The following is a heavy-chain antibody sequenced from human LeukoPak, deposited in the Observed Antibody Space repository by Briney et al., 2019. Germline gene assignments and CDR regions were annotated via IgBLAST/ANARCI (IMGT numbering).Heavy chain of an antibody. CDR1: GYTFTSYG. J-gene: IGHJ6*03. V-gene: IGHV1-18*01. D-gene: IGHD3-3*01. CDR3: ASGTCGYDFWSGYSCYYYMDV. CDR2: ISAYNGNT. Sequence: ASVKVSCKASGYTFTSYGISWVRQAPGQGLEWMGWISAYNGNTNYAQKLQGRVTMTTDTSTSTAYMELRSLRSDDTAVYYCASGTCGYDFWSGYSCYYYMDVWGKGTTVTVSS.